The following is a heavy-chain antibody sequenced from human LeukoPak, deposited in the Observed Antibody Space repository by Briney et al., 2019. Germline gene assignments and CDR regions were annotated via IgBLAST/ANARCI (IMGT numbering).Heavy chain of an antibody. CDR1: GGSISSGGYS. Sequence: PSETLSLTCAVSGGSISSGGYSWSWIRQPPGKGLEWIGYIYHSGSTYYNPSLKSRVTISVDRSKNQFSLKLSSVTAADTAVYYCARVGPVGDFDYRGQGTLVTVSS. V-gene: IGHV4-30-2*01. J-gene: IGHJ4*02. CDR3: ARVGPVGDFDY. D-gene: IGHD1-26*01. CDR2: IYHSGST.